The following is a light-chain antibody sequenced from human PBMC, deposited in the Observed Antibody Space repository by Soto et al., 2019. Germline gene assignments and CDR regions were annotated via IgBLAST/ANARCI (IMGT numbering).Light chain of an antibody. CDR3: QQYHIWPPWT. CDR1: QSVRSN. Sequence: EIVLTQSPGPMYLSPGDRATLSCRAIQSVRSNYLAWYQQKPSQAPRLLMYGASTRADGIPARFTGSGSGTEFTLTISSLQSEDFAVYYCQQYHIWPPWTSGQGTKVDIK. CDR2: GAS. J-gene: IGKJ1*01. V-gene: IGKV3-15*01.